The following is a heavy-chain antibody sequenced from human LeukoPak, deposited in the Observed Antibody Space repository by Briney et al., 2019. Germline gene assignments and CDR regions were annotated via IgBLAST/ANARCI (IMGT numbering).Heavy chain of an antibody. V-gene: IGHV3-30*02. CDR1: GFTFSNFA. CDR2: IRYDGSNK. CDR3: AKGAEDIVVVVAAEGEYYFDY. Sequence: PGRSLRLSCAASGFTFSNFAMHWVRQAPGKGLEWVAFIRYDGSNKYYADSVKGRFTISRDNSKNTLYLQMNSLRAEDTAVYYCAKGAEDIVVVVAAEGEYYFDYWGQGTLVTVSS. D-gene: IGHD2-15*01. J-gene: IGHJ4*02.